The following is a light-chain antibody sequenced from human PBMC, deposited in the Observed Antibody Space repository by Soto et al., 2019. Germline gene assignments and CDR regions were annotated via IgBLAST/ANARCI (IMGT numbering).Light chain of an antibody. J-gene: IGLJ2*01. CDR3: CSYAGDRDLI. CDR1: SSDVGAYNY. Sequence: QSALTQPASVSGSLGQSITISCTGTSSDVGAYNYVSWYQQHPDKAPKLLIYEGSQRPSGVSDRFSGSKSGNTASLTISGLQADDEADYYCCSYAGDRDLIFGGGTKLTVL. CDR2: EGS. V-gene: IGLV2-23*01.